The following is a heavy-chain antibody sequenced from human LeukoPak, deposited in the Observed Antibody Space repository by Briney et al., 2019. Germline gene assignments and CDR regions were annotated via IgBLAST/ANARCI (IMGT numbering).Heavy chain of an antibody. V-gene: IGHV1-2*02. CDR2: ISPNTGGT. CDR1: AYSLTDHY. J-gene: IGHJ3*02. Sequence: ASVKVSCKASAYSLTDHYVHWVRQAPGEGLEWMGWISPNTGGTIYAQKFQGRVTMTRDTSIITAYMELNKLRSDDTAFYYCAREVGSGTFDIWGQGTMVTVSS. CDR3: AREVGSGTFDI. D-gene: IGHD6-25*01.